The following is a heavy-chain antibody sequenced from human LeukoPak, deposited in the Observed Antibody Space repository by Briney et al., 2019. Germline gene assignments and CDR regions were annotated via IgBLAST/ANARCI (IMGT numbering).Heavy chain of an antibody. D-gene: IGHD3-3*01. CDR3: ARDYYDFWSGYSRLFDY. V-gene: IGHV4-34*01. J-gene: IGHJ4*02. Sequence: SETLSLTCAVYGGSFSGYYWSWIRQPPGKGLEWIGEINHSGSTNYNPSLKSRVTISVDTSKNQFSLKLSSVTAADTAVYYCARDYYDFWSGYSRLFDYWGQGTLVTVSS. CDR2: INHSGST. CDR1: GGSFSGYY.